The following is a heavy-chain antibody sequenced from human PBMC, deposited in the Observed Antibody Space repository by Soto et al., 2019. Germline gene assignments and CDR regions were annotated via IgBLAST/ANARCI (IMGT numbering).Heavy chain of an antibody. V-gene: IGHV4-59*01. Sequence: TLSLTCTVSGGSISSYYWSWIRQPPGKGLEWIGYIYYSGSTNYNPSLKSRVTISVDTSKNQFSLKLSSVTAADTAVYYCARDKITGLFDYWGQGTLVTVSS. D-gene: IGHD2-8*02. CDR1: GGSISSYY. J-gene: IGHJ4*02. CDR3: ARDKITGLFDY. CDR2: IYYSGST.